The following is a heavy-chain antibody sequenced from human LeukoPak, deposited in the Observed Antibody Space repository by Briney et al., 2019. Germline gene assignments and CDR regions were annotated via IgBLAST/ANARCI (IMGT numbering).Heavy chain of an antibody. CDR1: GFTFSTYS. Sequence: SGGSLRLSCAASGFTFSTYSMNWVRQAPGKGLEWVSYISSSSSTIYYADSVKGRFTISRDNAKNSLYLQMNSLRAEDTAVYYCARDISPNCGGDCLGYFQHWGQGTLVTVSS. D-gene: IGHD2-21*02. J-gene: IGHJ1*01. CDR2: ISSSSSTI. CDR3: ARDISPNCGGDCLGYFQH. V-gene: IGHV3-48*01.